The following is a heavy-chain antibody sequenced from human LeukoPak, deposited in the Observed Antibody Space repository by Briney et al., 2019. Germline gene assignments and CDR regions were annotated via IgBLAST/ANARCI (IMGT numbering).Heavy chain of an antibody. CDR3: ATWFGEDAFDI. CDR1: GFTFSSYS. D-gene: IGHD3-10*01. Sequence: GGSLRLSCAASGFTFSSYSMNWVRQAPGKGLEWVSYISSSRSTIYYADSVKGRFTISRDNAKNSLYLQMNSLTAEDTAVYYCATWFGEDAFDICGQGTMVTVSS. V-gene: IGHV3-48*04. CDR2: ISSSRSTI. J-gene: IGHJ3*02.